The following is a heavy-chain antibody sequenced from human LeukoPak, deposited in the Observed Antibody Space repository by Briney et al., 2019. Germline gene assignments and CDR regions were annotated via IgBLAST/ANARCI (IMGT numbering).Heavy chain of an antibody. J-gene: IGHJ4*02. Sequence: SETLSLTCTVSGGSISSYYWSWIRQPPGKGLEWIGYIYYSGSTNYNPSLKSRVTISVDTSKNQFSLKLSSVTAADTAVYYCARVPPGMITFGGVTVRGYYFDYWGQGTLVTVSS. V-gene: IGHV4-59*12. CDR2: IYYSGST. D-gene: IGHD3-16*02. CDR3: ARVPPGMITFGGVTVRGYYFDY. CDR1: GGSISSYY.